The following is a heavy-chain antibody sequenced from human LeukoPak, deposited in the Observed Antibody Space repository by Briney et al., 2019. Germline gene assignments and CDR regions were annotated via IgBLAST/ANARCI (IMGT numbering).Heavy chain of an antibody. J-gene: IGHJ6*02. V-gene: IGHV1-69*13. CDR1: GGTFSSYA. D-gene: IGHD6-19*01. CDR3: ARDPRGAVAGTRNGMDV. CDR2: IIPIFGTA. Sequence: GASVKVSCKASGGTFSSYAISWVRQAPGQGLEWMGGIIPIFGTANYAQKFQGRVTITADESTSTAYMELSSLRSEDTAVYYCARDPRGAVAGTRNGMDVWGQGTTVTVSS.